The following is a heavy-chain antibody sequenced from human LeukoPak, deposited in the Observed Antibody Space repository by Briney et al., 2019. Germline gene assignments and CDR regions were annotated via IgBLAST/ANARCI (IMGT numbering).Heavy chain of an antibody. CDR1: GYTFTGYY. CDR2: INPNSGGT. D-gene: IGHD1-26*01. Sequence: GASVKVSCEASGYTFTGYYMHWVRQAPGQGLEWMGWINPNSGGTNYAQKFQGRVTMTRDTSISTAYMELSRLRSDDTAVYYCASLFARGSYYAHYWGQGTLVTVSS. J-gene: IGHJ4*02. CDR3: ASLFARGSYYAHY. V-gene: IGHV1-2*02.